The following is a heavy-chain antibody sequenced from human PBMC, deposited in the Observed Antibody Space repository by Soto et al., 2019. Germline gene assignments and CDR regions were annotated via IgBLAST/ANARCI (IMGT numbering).Heavy chain of an antibody. V-gene: IGHV1-46*01. CDR1: GYTFTSYY. CDR3: ARDRDPYSSSNLNGNGMDV. D-gene: IGHD6-6*01. Sequence: GASVKVSCKASGYTFTSYYMHWVRQAPGQGLEWMGIINPSGGSTSYAQKFQGRVTMTRDTSTSTVYMELSSLRSEDTAVYYCARDRDPYSSSNLNGNGMDVWGQGTTVTVS. CDR2: INPSGGST. J-gene: IGHJ6*02.